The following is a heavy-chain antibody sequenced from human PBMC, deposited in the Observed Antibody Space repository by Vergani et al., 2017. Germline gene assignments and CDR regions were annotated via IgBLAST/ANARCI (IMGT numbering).Heavy chain of an antibody. Sequence: EVQLLESGGGLVQPGGSLRLSCAASGFTFSSYAMSWVRQAPGKGLEWVSAISGRGGSTYYADSVKGRFTISRDNSKNTLYLQMNSLRAEDTAVYYCAKDNVVVVVPAAMPSWFDPWGQGTLVTVSS. CDR1: GFTFSSYA. D-gene: IGHD2-2*01. J-gene: IGHJ5*02. CDR2: ISGRGGST. V-gene: IGHV3-23*01. CDR3: AKDNVVVVVPAAMPSWFDP.